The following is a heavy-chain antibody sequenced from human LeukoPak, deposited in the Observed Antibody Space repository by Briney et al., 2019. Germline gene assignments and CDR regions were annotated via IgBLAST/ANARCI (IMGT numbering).Heavy chain of an antibody. J-gene: IGHJ5*02. CDR3: ARGVVVVVTAVNNWFDP. V-gene: IGHV4-34*01. CDR2: VNHSGST. Sequence: SETLSLTCAVYGGSFSDYYWGWIRQSPGKGLEWIGEVNHSGSTGYNPSLKSRVTISVDTSKNQFSLKLSSVTAADTAVYYCARGVVVVVTAVNNWFDPWGQGTLVTVSS. D-gene: IGHD2-21*02. CDR1: GGSFSDYY.